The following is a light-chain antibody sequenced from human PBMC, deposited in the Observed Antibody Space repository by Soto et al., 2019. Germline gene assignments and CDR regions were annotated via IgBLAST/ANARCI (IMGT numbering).Light chain of an antibody. J-gene: IGLJ2*01. CDR2: DVS. Sequence: QSALTQPASVSGSPGQSITISCTGTSSDFGGYTYVSWYQQHPDKAPKLIIYDVSNRPSGVSYRFSGSESGNTASLTISGLQAEDEADYYCSSYATSSTLDVVFGGGTKLTVL. CDR1: SSDFGGYTY. V-gene: IGLV2-14*01. CDR3: SSYATSSTLDVV.